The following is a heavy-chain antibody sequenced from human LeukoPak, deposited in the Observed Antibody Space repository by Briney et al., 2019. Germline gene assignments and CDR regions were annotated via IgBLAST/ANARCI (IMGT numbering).Heavy chain of an antibody. CDR2: IYYSGST. J-gene: IGHJ4*02. Sequence: SETLSLTCTVSGGSISSYYWSWIRQPPGKGLEWIGYIYYSGSTNYNPSLKSRVTISVDTSKNQFSLKLSSVTAADTAVYYCARGGSWSYYYDSSGWYFDYWGRGTLVTVSS. CDR3: ARGGSWSYYYDSSGWYFDY. D-gene: IGHD3-22*01. V-gene: IGHV4-59*01. CDR1: GGSISSYY.